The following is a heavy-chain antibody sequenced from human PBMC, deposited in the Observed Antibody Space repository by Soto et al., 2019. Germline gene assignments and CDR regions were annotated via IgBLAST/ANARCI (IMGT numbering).Heavy chain of an antibody. D-gene: IGHD3-3*01. CDR2: IYDSGDA. CDR1: GGSISSFF. CDR3: VSSRTAVFGDALDI. J-gene: IGHJ3*02. Sequence: QVQLQQSGPGLVKPSETLSLTCSVSGGSISSFFKNWIRQAPGKGLEWIGCIYDSGDANYNPSLKSRGTISLDTSKNQFSLKLSSVTAADTAVYYCVSSRTAVFGDALDIWALGTMVTVSS. V-gene: IGHV4-59*03.